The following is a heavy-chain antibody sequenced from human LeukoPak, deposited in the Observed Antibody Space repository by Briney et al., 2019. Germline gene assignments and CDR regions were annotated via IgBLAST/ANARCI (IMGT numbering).Heavy chain of an antibody. D-gene: IGHD6-19*01. Sequence: GGSLRLSCAASGFTFSSYWMSWVRQAPGKGLEWVANIKQDGSEKYYVDSVKGRFTISRDNAKNSLYLQMNSLRAEDTAVYYCAREGIAVAGHAFDIWGQGTMVTVSS. CDR2: IKQDGSEK. V-gene: IGHV3-7*01. J-gene: IGHJ3*02. CDR3: AREGIAVAGHAFDI. CDR1: GFTFSSYW.